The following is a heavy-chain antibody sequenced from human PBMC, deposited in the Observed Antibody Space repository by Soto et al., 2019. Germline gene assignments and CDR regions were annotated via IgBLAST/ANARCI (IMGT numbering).Heavy chain of an antibody. CDR2: KWYDGSNK. CDR3: AREYCNGGSCYSDY. V-gene: IGHV3-33*01. J-gene: IGHJ4*02. D-gene: IGHD2-15*01. Sequence: GGSLRLSCAASGFTFSSYGMHWVRQAPGKGLEWAAIKWYDGSNKYYADSVKDRSTISRDNSKNTLYLQMNSLRAEYTAMYYWAREYCNGGSCYSDYWGQGTLVTVSS. CDR1: GFTFSSYG.